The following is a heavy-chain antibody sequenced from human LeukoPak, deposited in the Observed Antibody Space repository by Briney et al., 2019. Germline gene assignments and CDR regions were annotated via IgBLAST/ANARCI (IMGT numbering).Heavy chain of an antibody. CDR3: ARDTVTTDAFDI. V-gene: IGHV3-33*01. CDR2: IWYDGSNK. CDR1: GFTFSSYG. J-gene: IGHJ3*02. D-gene: IGHD4-17*01. Sequence: PGGSLRLSCAASGFTFSSYGMHWVRQAPGKGLEWVAVIWYDGSNKYYADSVKGRFTTSRDNSKNTLYLQMNSLRAEDTAVYYCARDTVTTDAFDIWGQGTMVTVSS.